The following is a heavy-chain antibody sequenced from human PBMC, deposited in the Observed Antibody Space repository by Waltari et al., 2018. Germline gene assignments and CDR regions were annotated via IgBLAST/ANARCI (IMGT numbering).Heavy chain of an antibody. D-gene: IGHD1-26*01. V-gene: IGHV3-9*01. J-gene: IGHJ4*02. CDR1: GFTFDDYA. Sequence: EVQLVESGGGLVQPGRSLRLSCAASGFTFDDYAMHWVRQAPGKGLEWVYGISWNSGNIGYADSVKGRFTISRDNAKNSLYLQMNSLRTGDTALYYCAKGHSGSYGLDSWGQGTLVTVSP. CDR3: AKGHSGSYGLDS. CDR2: ISWNSGNI.